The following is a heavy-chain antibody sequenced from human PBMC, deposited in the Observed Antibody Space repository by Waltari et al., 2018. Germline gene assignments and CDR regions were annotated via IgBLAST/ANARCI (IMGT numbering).Heavy chain of an antibody. CDR1: GGSISSSSYY. D-gene: IGHD1-26*01. CDR2: IYYSGST. J-gene: IGHJ4*02. CDR3: AREIIVPSLNRLDY. Sequence: QLQLQESGPGLVKPSETLSLTCTVSGGSISSSSYYWGWIRQPPGKGLEWIGSIYYSGSTYYNPSRKSRVTISVDTSKNQFSLKLSSVTAADTAVYYCAREIIVPSLNRLDYWGQGTLVTVSS. V-gene: IGHV4-39*07.